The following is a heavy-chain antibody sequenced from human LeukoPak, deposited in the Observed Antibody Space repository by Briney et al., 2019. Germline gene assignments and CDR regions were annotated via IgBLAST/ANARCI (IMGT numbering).Heavy chain of an antibody. J-gene: IGHJ4*02. D-gene: IGHD2-2*02. CDR1: GFTFSDYY. Sequence: GGYLRLSCAASGFTFSDYYMSYISSSGSTIYYADSVKGRFTISRDNAKNSLYLQMNSLRAEDTAVYYCARVIPYTAGYWGQGTLVTVSS. CDR3: ARVIPYTAGY. V-gene: IGHV3-11*04. CDR2: ISSSGSTI.